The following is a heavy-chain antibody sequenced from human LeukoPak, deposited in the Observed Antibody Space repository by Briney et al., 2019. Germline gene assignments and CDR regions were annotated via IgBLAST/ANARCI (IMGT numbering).Heavy chain of an antibody. CDR1: GGSISSRSYY. V-gene: IGHV4-39*07. J-gene: IGHJ4*02. CDR3: ARKSPGPAGYYFDY. CDR2: IYYSGST. D-gene: IGHD6-13*01. Sequence: PSETLSLTCTVSGGSISSRSYYWGWIRQPPGKGLEWIGSIYYSGSTYYNPSLKSRVTISVDTSKNQFSLKLSSVTAADTAVYYCARKSPGPAGYYFDYWGQGTLVTVSS.